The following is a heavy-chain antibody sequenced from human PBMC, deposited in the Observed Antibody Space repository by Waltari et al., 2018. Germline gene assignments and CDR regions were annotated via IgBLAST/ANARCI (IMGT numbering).Heavy chain of an antibody. CDR2: ISAGSGTT. D-gene: IGHD3-22*01. J-gene: IGHJ4*02. Sequence: QVRLVQSGTDVKKPGASVRVSCKATGYTFTSYTMHWVRQAPGQRLEWMGWISAGSGTTKFSPDFEDRVTITRDTSASTVYMELTNLRSEDMAMYFCTRGYYDSSGYYFRYWGQGTLVIVSS. V-gene: IGHV1-3*03. CDR1: GYTFTSYT. CDR3: TRGYYDSSGYYFRY.